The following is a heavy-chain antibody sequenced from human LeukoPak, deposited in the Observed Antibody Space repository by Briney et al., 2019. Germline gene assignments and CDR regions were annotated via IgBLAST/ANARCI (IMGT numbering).Heavy chain of an antibody. CDR2: IAQHGSNK. Sequence: PGGSLSLSCAASAPTFSRNAIHWVRQGPGKGLEWVPYIAQHGSNKYYADSVKCRFTISIDNSKRTLYLQTNRVRADHTAVYYDAEDGSWSCTDWGQGTMVTVSS. V-gene: IGHV3-30*02. CDR1: APTFSRNA. J-gene: IGHJ4*02. D-gene: IGHD2-8*02. CDR3: AEDGSWSCTD.